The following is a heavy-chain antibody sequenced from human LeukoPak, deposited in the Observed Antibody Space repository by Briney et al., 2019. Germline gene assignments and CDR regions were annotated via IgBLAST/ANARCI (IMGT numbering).Heavy chain of an antibody. D-gene: IGHD3-10*01. J-gene: IGHJ4*02. CDR3: ARDYYGSGSPLY. CDR1: GYTFTSYY. CDR2: INPSGGST. V-gene: IGHV1-46*01. Sequence: ASVKVSCKASGYTFTSYYMHWVRQAPGQGLEWMGIINPSGGSTSYAQKFQGRVTMTRDMSTSTVYMELSRLRSDDTAVYYCARDYYGSGSPLYWGQGTLVTVSS.